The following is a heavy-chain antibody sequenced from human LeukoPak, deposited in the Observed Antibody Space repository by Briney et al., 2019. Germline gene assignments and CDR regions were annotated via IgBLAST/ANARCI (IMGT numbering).Heavy chain of an antibody. D-gene: IGHD6-19*01. Sequence: TGGSLRLSCVASGFTFSNYWMTWVRQAPGKGLEWVANTHKDGSEKYYVDSVKGRLTISRDNAENSLYLQMNCLRDEDTAVYYCAKERSSGWPFDYWGQGTLVTVSS. CDR1: GFTFSNYW. V-gene: IGHV3-7*05. CDR2: THKDGSEK. J-gene: IGHJ4*02. CDR3: AKERSSGWPFDY.